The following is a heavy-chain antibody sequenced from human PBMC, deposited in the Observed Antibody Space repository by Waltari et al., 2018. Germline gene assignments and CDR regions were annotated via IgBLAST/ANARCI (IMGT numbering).Heavy chain of an antibody. Sequence: QVQLQESGQGLVKPSGTLSLTCAVSGDSISGNYWWSWVRQSPEKGLEWIGQVHHSGKTHYNPSLPSRVPISVDQPKNQFSLNPNSVTAAGTAVYYRAGGRAIGLFFDQRGRGTLVTVSS. J-gene: IGHJ4*02. D-gene: IGHD2-2*01. CDR3: AGGRAIGLFFDQ. CDR1: GDSISGNYW. V-gene: IGHV4-4*02. CDR2: VHHSGKT.